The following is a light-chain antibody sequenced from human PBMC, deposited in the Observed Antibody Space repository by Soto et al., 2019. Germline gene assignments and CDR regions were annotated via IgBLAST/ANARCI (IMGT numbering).Light chain of an antibody. J-gene: IGKJ4*01. CDR1: QDIASY. Sequence: PGERATLSCRASQDIASYLAWYQQKPGQAPRLLIYSASIRAAGIPTRFSGSGSGTDFTLTISSLEPEDFAVYYCQQRSAWPLTFGGGAKVEIK. CDR3: QQRSAWPLT. CDR2: SAS. V-gene: IGKV3-11*01.